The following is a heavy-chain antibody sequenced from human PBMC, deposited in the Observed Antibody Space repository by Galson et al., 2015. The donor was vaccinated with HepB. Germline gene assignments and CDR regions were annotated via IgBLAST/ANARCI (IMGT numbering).Heavy chain of an antibody. CDR3: VMGYTARGPLWEDAFDI. CDR2: ISSNGGST. Sequence: SLRLSCAASGFTFSSYAMHWVRQAPGKGLEYVSAISSNGGSTYYADSVKGRFTISRDNSKNTLYLQMSSLRAEDTAVYYCVMGYTARGPLWEDAFDIWGQGTMVTVSS. D-gene: IGHD5-18*01. J-gene: IGHJ3*02. CDR1: GFTFSSYA. V-gene: IGHV3-64D*06.